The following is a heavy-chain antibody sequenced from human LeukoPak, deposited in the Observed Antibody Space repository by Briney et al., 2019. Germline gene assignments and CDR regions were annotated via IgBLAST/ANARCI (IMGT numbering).Heavy chain of an antibody. D-gene: IGHD6-13*01. Sequence: SETLSLTCTVSGGSISSYYWSWIRQPPGKGLEWIGYIYYSGSTNYNPSLKSRVTISVDTSKNQFSLKLSSVTAADTAVYYCALAGAAAASHDAFDIWGQGTMVTVSS. CDR1: GGSISSYY. J-gene: IGHJ3*02. CDR3: ALAGAAAASHDAFDI. CDR2: IYYSGST. V-gene: IGHV4-59*01.